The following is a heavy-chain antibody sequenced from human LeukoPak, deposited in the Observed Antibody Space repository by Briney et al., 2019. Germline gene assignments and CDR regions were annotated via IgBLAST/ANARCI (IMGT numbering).Heavy chain of an antibody. CDR3: ARDGAVMGMTDY. V-gene: IGHV4-30-4*01. CDR1: GGSISSGDYY. Sequence: SETLSLTCTVSGGSISSGDYYWNWIRQPPGKGLEWIGYIYYSGSTYYNPSLKSRVTISLDTSKNQFSLKLSSVTAADTAVYYCARDGAVMGMTDYWGQGTLVTVSS. D-gene: IGHD2-21*01. CDR2: IYYSGST. J-gene: IGHJ4*02.